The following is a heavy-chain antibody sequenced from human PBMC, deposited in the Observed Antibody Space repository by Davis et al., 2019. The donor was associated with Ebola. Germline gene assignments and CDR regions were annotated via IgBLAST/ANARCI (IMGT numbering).Heavy chain of an antibody. V-gene: IGHV3-21*01. CDR2: ISSSSSYI. D-gene: IGHD3-3*01. J-gene: IGHJ4*02. Sequence: GGSLRLSCAASGFTFSSYSMNWVRQAPGKGLEWVSSISSSSSYIYYADSVKGRFTISRDNAKNSLYLQMNSLRAEDTAVYYCARAAVIFGVVIDYWGQGTLVTVSS. CDR1: GFTFSSYS. CDR3: ARAAVIFGVVIDY.